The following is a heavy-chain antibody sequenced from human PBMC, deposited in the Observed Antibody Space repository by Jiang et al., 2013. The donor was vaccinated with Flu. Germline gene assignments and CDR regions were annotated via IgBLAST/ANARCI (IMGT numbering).Heavy chain of an antibody. V-gene: IGHV5-51*01. J-gene: IGHJ4*02. CDR3: ARGRSGYPKNYLDY. CDR2: IHPRDSDT. D-gene: IGHD5-12*01. CDR1: GYNFIHYW. Sequence: GAEVKKPGESLKISCQGSGYNFIHYWIGWVRQRPGRGLEWMGIIHPRDSDTRYSPSFQGRVTILVDKSSAYLQWSSLEASDTAIYYCARGRSGYPKNYLDYWGQGTLVTVSS.